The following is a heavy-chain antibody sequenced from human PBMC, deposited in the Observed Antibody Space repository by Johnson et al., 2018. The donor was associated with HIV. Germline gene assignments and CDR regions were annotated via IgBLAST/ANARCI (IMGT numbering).Heavy chain of an antibody. V-gene: IGHV3-66*02. Sequence: VQLVESGGGLVQPGGSLRLSCAASGFTVSSNYMSWVRQAPGKGLEWVSVIYSGGSTYYADSVMGRFTISRDNSKNTLYLQMNSLRAEDTAVYYCARASGWVKAGAFDIWGQGTMVTVSS. CDR3: ARASGWVKAGAFDI. D-gene: IGHD6-19*01. CDR2: IYSGGST. CDR1: GFTVSSNY. J-gene: IGHJ3*02.